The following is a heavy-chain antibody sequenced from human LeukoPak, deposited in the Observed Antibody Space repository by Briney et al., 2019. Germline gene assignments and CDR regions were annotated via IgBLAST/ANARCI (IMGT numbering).Heavy chain of an antibody. J-gene: IGHJ6*02. Sequence: PGGSLRLSCAASGFTFSSYAMSWVRQAPGKGLEWVSSISSSSSYIYYADSVKGRFTISRDNAKNSLYLQMNSLRAEDTAVYYCAAGGSGGYYGMDVWGQGTTVTVSS. CDR2: ISSSSSYI. CDR1: GFTFSSYA. CDR3: AAGGSGGYYGMDV. D-gene: IGHD6-19*01. V-gene: IGHV3-21*01.